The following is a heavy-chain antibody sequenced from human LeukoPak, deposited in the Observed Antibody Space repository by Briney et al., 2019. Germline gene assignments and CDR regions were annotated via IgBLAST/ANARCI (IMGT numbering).Heavy chain of an antibody. J-gene: IGHJ5*02. CDR2: MNPNSGNT. V-gene: IGHV1-8*01. CDR1: GYTFTSYD. CDR3: ARGVRCGGDCYSGWFDP. D-gene: IGHD2-21*02. Sequence: ASVKVSCKASGYTFTSYDINWVRQATGQGLEWMGWMNPNSGNTGYAQKFQGRVTMTRNTSISTAYMELSSLRSEDTAVYYCARGVRCGGDCYSGWFDPWGQGTLVAVSS.